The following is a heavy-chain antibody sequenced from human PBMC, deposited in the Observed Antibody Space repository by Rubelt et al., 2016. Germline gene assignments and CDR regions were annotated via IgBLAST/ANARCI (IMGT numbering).Heavy chain of an antibody. J-gene: IGHJ4*02. Sequence: QLQLQESGPGLVKPSETLSLTCTVSGGSISSGGSYWSWIRQHPGKGLEWIGCIYYSGSTYYHPSLKSRVTRSVDTSKNQFSLELSSVTAADTAVYYCARDSGSRIFDYWGQGTLVTVSS. CDR1: GGSISSGGSY. CDR3: ARDSGSRIFDY. D-gene: IGHD2/OR15-2a*01. CDR2: IYYSGST. V-gene: IGHV4-31*03.